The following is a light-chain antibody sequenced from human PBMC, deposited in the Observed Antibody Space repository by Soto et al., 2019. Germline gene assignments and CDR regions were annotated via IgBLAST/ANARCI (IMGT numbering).Light chain of an antibody. CDR1: QTISRC. Sequence: DIQMTQSPSTLSASVGDRVTITCRASQTISRCLAWYQQKPGKAPKLLIYMASSLESGVPSRFSGSGSGTEFTLTISSLQPYDFATYYCQQYNSYSRTFGQGTKVEIK. CDR2: MAS. J-gene: IGKJ1*01. CDR3: QQYNSYSRT. V-gene: IGKV1-5*03.